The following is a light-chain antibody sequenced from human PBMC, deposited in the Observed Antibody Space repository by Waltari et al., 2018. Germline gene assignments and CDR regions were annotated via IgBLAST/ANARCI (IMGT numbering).Light chain of an antibody. J-gene: IGKJ2*01. CDR3: HQYNDGPPFN. Sequence: EIVMTQSPATLSVSPGERAIISCRASQRVTTHLAWYQQNPGQPPRLLIYGAATRATDIPARFSGSGSGTEFTLTITSLQSEDFAVYYCHQYNDGPPFNFGQGTKLEIK. CDR1: QRVTTH. V-gene: IGKV3-15*01. CDR2: GAA.